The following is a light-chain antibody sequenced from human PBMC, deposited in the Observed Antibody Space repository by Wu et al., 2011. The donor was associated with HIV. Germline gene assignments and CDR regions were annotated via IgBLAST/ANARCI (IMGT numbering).Light chain of an antibody. CDR1: QSITSN. J-gene: IGKJ1*01. Sequence: DILLTQSPGTLSLSPGERATLSCRASQSITSNYLAWYQQKPGQAPRLLIYGASTRATGIPARFSGSGSGTEFTLTISSMQSEDFAVYYCQQYNNWPPWTFGKGPRWKSN. CDR2: GAS. CDR3: QQYNNWPPWT. V-gene: IGKV3-15*01.